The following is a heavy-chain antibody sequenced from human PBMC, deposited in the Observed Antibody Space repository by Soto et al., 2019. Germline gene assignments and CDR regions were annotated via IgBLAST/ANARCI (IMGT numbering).Heavy chain of an antibody. D-gene: IGHD4-17*01. Sequence: GGSLRLSCAASGFTFSSYAMHWVRQAPGKGLEWVAVISYDGSNKYYADSVKGRFTISRDNSKNTLYLQMNSLRAEDTAVYYCERAGSWYGDYDAFDIWGQGTMVTVSS. CDR2: ISYDGSNK. J-gene: IGHJ3*02. CDR3: ERAGSWYGDYDAFDI. V-gene: IGHV3-30-3*01. CDR1: GFTFSSYA.